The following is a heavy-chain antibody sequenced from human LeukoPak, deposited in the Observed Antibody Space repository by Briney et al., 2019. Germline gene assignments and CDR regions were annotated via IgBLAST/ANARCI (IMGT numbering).Heavy chain of an antibody. CDR1: GFTFSSYA. Sequence: PGGSLRLSWAASGFTFSSYAMSWVRQAPGERLEWVSAISGSGGSTYYADSVKGRFTISRDNSKNTLYLQMNSLRAEDTAVYYCAKDLYYYDSSGYPAFDYWGQGTLVTVSS. V-gene: IGHV3-23*01. D-gene: IGHD3-22*01. CDR3: AKDLYYYDSSGYPAFDY. J-gene: IGHJ4*02. CDR2: ISGSGGST.